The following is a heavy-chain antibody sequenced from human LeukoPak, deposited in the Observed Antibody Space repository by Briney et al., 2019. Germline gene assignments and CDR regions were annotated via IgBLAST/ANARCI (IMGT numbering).Heavy chain of an antibody. D-gene: IGHD4-23*01. CDR2: IYYSGST. CDR3: ARHPILRWQGGVDP. CDR1: GGSISSSSYY. V-gene: IGHV4-39*01. J-gene: IGHJ5*02. Sequence: PSETLSLTCTVSGGSISSSSYYWGWIRQPPGKGLEWIGSIYYSGSTYYNPSLKSRVTISVDTSKNQFSLKLSSVTAADTAVYYCARHPILRWQGGVDPWGQGTLVTVSS.